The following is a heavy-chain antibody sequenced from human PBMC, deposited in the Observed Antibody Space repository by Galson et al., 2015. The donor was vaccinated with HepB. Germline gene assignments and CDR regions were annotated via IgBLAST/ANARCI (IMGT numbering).Heavy chain of an antibody. CDR1: GFSFSNYA. CDR3: ARCSYELGASIVPGFDY. CDR2: ISYVGSNK. D-gene: IGHD2/OR15-2a*01. J-gene: IGHJ4*02. Sequence: SLRLSCEASGFSFSNYAMGWVRQAPGKGLEWVAIISYVGSNKYYADNVQGRFTITRDNSQNTVYLKMNSLRAEDTAMYYCARCSYELGASIVPGFDYWGQGTLVTVSS. V-gene: IGHV3-30-3*01.